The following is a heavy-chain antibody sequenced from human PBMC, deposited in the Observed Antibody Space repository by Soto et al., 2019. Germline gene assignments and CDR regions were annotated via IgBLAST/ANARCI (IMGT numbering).Heavy chain of an antibody. V-gene: IGHV3-30-3*01. Sequence: PGGSLRLSCAASRFTFSSYAMHWVRQAPGKGLEWVAVISYDGSNKYYADSVRGRFTISRDNSKNTLYLQMNSLRAEDTAVYYCARDPSGYCSSTSCYGEYGMDVWGQGTTVTVSS. CDR3: ARDPSGYCSSTSCYGEYGMDV. D-gene: IGHD2-2*01. CDR1: RFTFSSYA. CDR2: ISYDGSNK. J-gene: IGHJ6*02.